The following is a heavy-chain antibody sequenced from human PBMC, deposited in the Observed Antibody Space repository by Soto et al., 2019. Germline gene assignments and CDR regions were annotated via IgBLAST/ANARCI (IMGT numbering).Heavy chain of an antibody. CDR3: ARGQRKYNHSFYHYYAMDL. CDR1: GYTFNDYY. Sequence: ASVKVSCKASGYTFNDYYINWVRQAPGQGLEWVAWIIPNGGAATYAQKFRDCVTVTTDASTSTAYLELTSLKSDDTAIYYCARGQRKYNHSFYHYYAMDLWGQGTTVTVS. V-gene: IGHV1-2*04. D-gene: IGHD1-1*01. J-gene: IGHJ6*02. CDR2: IIPNGGAA.